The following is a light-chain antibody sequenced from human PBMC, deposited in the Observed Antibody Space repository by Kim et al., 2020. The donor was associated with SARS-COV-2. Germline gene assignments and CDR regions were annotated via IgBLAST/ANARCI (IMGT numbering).Light chain of an antibody. CDR3: SSYTTSNTGV. Sequence: QSITISCTGTSSDVGAYDYVSWYQQHPGKAPKLMIYDVSNRPSGVSNRFSGSKSGNTASLTISGLQAEDEADYYCSSYTTSNTGVFGGGTQLTVL. J-gene: IGLJ3*02. CDR2: DVS. CDR1: SSDVGAYDY. V-gene: IGLV2-14*03.